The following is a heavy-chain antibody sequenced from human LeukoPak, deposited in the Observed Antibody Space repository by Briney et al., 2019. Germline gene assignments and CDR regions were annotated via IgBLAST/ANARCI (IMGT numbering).Heavy chain of an antibody. D-gene: IGHD6-19*01. Sequence: PSETLSLTRTVSGGSISSYYWSWIRQPAGKGLEWIGRIYTSGSTNYNPSLKSRVTMSVDTSKNQFSLKLSSVTAADTAVYYCARDRSWAVAGTSYGMDVWGQGTTVTVSS. CDR1: GGSISSYY. J-gene: IGHJ6*02. CDR3: ARDRSWAVAGTSYGMDV. V-gene: IGHV4-4*07. CDR2: IYTSGST.